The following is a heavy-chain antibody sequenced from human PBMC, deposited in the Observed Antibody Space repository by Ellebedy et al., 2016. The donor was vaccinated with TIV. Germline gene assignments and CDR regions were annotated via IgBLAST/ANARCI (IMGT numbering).Heavy chain of an antibody. D-gene: IGHD4-17*01. J-gene: IGHJ5*02. Sequence: GESLKISCAASGFSFRSSWMSWVRQAPGKGLEWVANIYQDGGVQYYVDSVKGRFTISRDNADNSLFLQMNRLRAEDTAVYFCARRGSYGDYAVQINSWFDTWGRGTLVAVSS. V-gene: IGHV3-7*01. CDR2: IYQDGGVQ. CDR3: ARRGSYGDYAVQINSWFDT. CDR1: GFSFRSSW.